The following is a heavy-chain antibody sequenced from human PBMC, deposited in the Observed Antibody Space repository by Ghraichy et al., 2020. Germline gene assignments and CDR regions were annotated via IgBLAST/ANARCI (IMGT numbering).Heavy chain of an antibody. D-gene: IGHD3-22*01. V-gene: IGHV1-18*01. CDR3: ARDAKYYYDSSGLKRNDY. J-gene: IGHJ4*02. Sequence: ASVKVSCKASGYTFTSYGISWVRQAPGQGLEWMGWISAYNGNTNYAQKLQGRVTMTTDTSTSTAYMELRSLRSDDTAVYYCARDAKYYYDSSGLKRNDYWGQGTLVTVSS. CDR2: ISAYNGNT. CDR1: GYTFTSYG.